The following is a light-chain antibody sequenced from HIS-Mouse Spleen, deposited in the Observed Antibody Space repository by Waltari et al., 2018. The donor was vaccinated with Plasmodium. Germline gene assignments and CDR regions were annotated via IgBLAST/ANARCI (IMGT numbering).Light chain of an antibody. J-gene: IGKJ3*01. CDR2: GAS. CDR1: QSVRSN. CDR3: QQYNNWSFT. V-gene: IGKV3-15*01. Sequence: EIVMTQSPATLSVSPGERATLSCRASQSVRSNLAWYQQKPGQAPRLLIYGASTRATGSPSRFSGSWSGTEFTLTISSLQSEDFAVYYCQQYNNWSFTFGPGTKVDIK.